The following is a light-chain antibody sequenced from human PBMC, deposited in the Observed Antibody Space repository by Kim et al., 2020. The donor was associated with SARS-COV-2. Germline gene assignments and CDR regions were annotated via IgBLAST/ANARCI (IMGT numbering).Light chain of an antibody. CDR1: QSVLYSSNNKNY. CDR3: QQYYSTPLA. Sequence: DIVMTQSPDSLAVSLGERATINCKSSQSVLYSSNNKNYLAWYQQKPGQPPKLLIYWASTRESGVPDRFSGSGSGTDFTLTISSLQAEDVAVYCCQQYYSTPLAFGGGTKVDSK. J-gene: IGKJ4*01. V-gene: IGKV4-1*01. CDR2: WAS.